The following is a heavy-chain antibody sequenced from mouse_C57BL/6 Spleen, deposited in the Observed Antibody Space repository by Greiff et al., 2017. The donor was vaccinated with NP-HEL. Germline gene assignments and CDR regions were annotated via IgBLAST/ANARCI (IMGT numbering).Heavy chain of an antibody. CDR2: INPSTGGT. Sequence: VQLKESGPELVKPGASVKISCKASGYSFTGYYMNWVKQSPEKSLEWIGEINPSTGGTTYNQKFKAKATLTVDKSSSTAYMQLKSLTSEDSAVYYCARYYDYDQAWFAYWGQGTLVTVSA. CDR3: ARYYDYDQAWFAY. J-gene: IGHJ3*01. D-gene: IGHD2-4*01. CDR1: GYSFTGYY. V-gene: IGHV1-42*01.